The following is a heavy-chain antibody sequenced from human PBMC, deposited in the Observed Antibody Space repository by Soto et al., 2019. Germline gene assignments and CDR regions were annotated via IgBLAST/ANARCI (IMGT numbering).Heavy chain of an antibody. Sequence: QVQLVQSGAEVKKPGSSVKVSCKASGGTFSSYVINWVRQAPGQGLEWMGGIIRIFGTPDYAQRFQGRVTITADESTSTAYMELSSLRSEDTAVYYCARQGSNEYYYYGMDVWGQGTTVTVSS. CDR3: ARQGSNEYYYYGMDV. CDR1: GGTFSSYV. J-gene: IGHJ6*02. CDR2: IIRIFGTP. D-gene: IGHD3-10*01. V-gene: IGHV1-69*12.